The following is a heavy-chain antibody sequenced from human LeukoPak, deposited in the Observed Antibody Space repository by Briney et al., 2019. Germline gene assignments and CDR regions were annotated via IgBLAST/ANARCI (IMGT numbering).Heavy chain of an antibody. CDR1: GGSISSYY. CDR3: ARLAYSNYVYYYYMDV. Sequence: SETLSLTCTVSGGSISSYYWSWIRQPPGKGLEWIGYIYTSGSTNYNPSLKSRVTISVDTFKNQFSLKLSSVTAADTAVYYCARLAYSNYVYYYYMDVWGKETTVTVSS. D-gene: IGHD4-11*01. J-gene: IGHJ6*03. V-gene: IGHV4-4*09. CDR2: IYTSGST.